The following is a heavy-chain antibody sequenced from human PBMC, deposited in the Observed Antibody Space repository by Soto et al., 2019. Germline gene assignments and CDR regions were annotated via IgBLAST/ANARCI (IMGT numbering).Heavy chain of an antibody. J-gene: IGHJ6*03. CDR2: ISSNGVGT. Sequence: PGWSLGLSCAASEFTLRGCAMDWVRQAPGKGLEYVSGISSNGVGTYYANSVQGRFTISRDNSKNTVYLQMGSLRPEDMAVYYCARRARPDFYYMDVWGKGTTVTVSS. CDR1: EFTLRGCA. D-gene: IGHD6-6*01. V-gene: IGHV3-64*01. CDR3: ARRARPDFYYMDV.